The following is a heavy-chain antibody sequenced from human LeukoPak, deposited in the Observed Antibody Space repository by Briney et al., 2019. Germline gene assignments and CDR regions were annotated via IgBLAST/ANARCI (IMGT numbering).Heavy chain of an antibody. CDR2: IHPGDSDT. J-gene: IGHJ3*02. D-gene: IGHD5-12*01. CDR3: ARQWPPTSEAKYSGYYGGAETYDAFDI. Sequence: GESLKISCKGSGYSFTSYWIGWVRQMPGKGLEWMGIIHPGDSDTRYSPSFQGQVTISADKSISTAYLQWSSLKASGTAMYYCARQWPPTSEAKYSGYYGGAETYDAFDIWGQGTMVTVSS. CDR1: GYSFTSYW. V-gene: IGHV5-51*01.